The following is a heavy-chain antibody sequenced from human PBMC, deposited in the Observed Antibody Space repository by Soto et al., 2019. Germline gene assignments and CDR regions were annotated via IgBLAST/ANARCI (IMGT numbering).Heavy chain of an antibody. J-gene: IGHJ5*02. Sequence: ASVTVSCQASGSTFTSYAMHWVRQAPGQRLEWMGWINAGNGNTKYSQKFQGRVTITRDTSASTAYMELSSLRSEDTAVYYCARDWGGDIVVVPAAPSFRSWFDPWGQGTLVTVSS. V-gene: IGHV1-3*01. CDR1: GSTFTSYA. D-gene: IGHD2-2*01. CDR2: INAGNGNT. CDR3: ARDWGGDIVVVPAAPSFRSWFDP.